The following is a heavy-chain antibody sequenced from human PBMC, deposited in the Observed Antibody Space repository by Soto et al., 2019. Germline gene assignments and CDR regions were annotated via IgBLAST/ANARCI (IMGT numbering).Heavy chain of an antibody. D-gene: IGHD3-10*01. CDR2: IYYSGST. J-gene: IGHJ4*02. CDR1: GGSISSGGYY. V-gene: IGHV4-31*03. CDR3: ARGVTMVPGVIHTPYFDY. Sequence: QVQLQESGPGLVKPSQTLSLTCTVSGGSISSGGYYWSWIRQHPGKGLEWIGYIYYSGSTYYNPSLKSRVTISVDTSKNQFSLKLSSVTAADTAVYYCARGVTMVPGVIHTPYFDYWGQGTLVTVSS.